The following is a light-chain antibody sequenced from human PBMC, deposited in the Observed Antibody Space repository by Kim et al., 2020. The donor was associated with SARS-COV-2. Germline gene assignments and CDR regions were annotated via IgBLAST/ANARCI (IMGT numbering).Light chain of an antibody. CDR1: QSVSSY. CDR2: DAS. Sequence: EIVLTQSPATLSLSPGERATLSCRASQSVSSYLAWYQQKPGQAPRLLIYDASNRATGIPARFSGSGSRTDFTLTISSLEPEDFAVYYCQRRSNWPTFGGGTKVDIK. V-gene: IGKV3-11*01. CDR3: QRRSNWPT. J-gene: IGKJ4*01.